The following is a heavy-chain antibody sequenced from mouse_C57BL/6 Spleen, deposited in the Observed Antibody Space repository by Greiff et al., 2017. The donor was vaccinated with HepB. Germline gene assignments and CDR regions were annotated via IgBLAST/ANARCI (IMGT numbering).Heavy chain of an antibody. Sequence: EVQLVESGGGLVQPGGSMKLSCVASGFTFSNYWMNWVRQSPEKGLEWVAQIRLKSDNYATYYAESVKGRFTISRDDSKSSVYLHMNNLRAADTGIYYCTAYDCYYGGFAYWGQGTLVTVSA. V-gene: IGHV6-3*01. CDR2: IRLKSDNYAT. CDR3: TAYDCYYGGFAY. D-gene: IGHD2-3*01. CDR1: GFTFSNYW. J-gene: IGHJ3*01.